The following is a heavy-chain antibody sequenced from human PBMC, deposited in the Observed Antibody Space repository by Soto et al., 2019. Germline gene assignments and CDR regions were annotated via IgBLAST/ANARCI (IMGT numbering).Heavy chain of an antibody. D-gene: IGHD1-26*01. CDR2: IVVGSGDT. CDR3: AAGKSSGTYLYYYYYGMDV. V-gene: IGHV1-58*01. CDR1: GFTFTSSA. J-gene: IGHJ6*02. Sequence: SVKVSFKASGFTFTSSAVQWVRQARGQRLEWIGWIVVGSGDTNYAQNFQERLTITRDMSTGTAYMELSSLRSEDTAVYFCAAGKSSGTYLYYYYYGMDVWGQGTTVTVSS.